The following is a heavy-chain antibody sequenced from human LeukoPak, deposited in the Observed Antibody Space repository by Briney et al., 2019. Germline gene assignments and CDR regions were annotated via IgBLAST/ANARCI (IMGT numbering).Heavy chain of an antibody. CDR1: GFTFASYA. J-gene: IGHJ4*02. Sequence: GGSLRLSCAASGFTFASYAMSWVRQAPGQGLEWVSLISGGGDTNYADSVKGRFTISRDNSKNTLYLQMNSLRVEDTAVYYCAKPQSSGNYGFDYWGQGTLVTVSS. CDR3: AKPQSSGNYGFDY. D-gene: IGHD3-10*01. V-gene: IGHV3-23*01. CDR2: ISGGGDT.